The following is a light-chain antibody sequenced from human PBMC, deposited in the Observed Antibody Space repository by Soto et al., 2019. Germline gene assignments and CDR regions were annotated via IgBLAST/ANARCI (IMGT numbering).Light chain of an antibody. CDR2: GTS. J-gene: IGKJ4*01. Sequence: EIVMTQSPVTLSVSPGERAPLSCRASQSVSSNLAWYQQNPGQAPRLLIYGTSTRATGIPARFSGSGSATEFTLTISGLQSEDFAVYYCQQYNNWPRATFGGGTKVDIK. V-gene: IGKV3-15*01. CDR1: QSVSSN. CDR3: QQYNNWPRAT.